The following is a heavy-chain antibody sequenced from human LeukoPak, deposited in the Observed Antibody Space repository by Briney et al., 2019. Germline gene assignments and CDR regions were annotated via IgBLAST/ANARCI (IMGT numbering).Heavy chain of an antibody. CDR1: GFTFSSYA. J-gene: IGHJ4*02. CDR2: IYSGGST. Sequence: GGSLRLSCAASGFTFSSYAMSWVRQAPGKGLEGVSVIYSGGSTYYADSVKGRFTISRDNSKNTLYLQMNSLRAEDTAVYYCARESYYYDSSGYADYWGQGTLVTVSS. D-gene: IGHD3-22*01. CDR3: ARESYYYDSSGYADY. V-gene: IGHV3-66*02.